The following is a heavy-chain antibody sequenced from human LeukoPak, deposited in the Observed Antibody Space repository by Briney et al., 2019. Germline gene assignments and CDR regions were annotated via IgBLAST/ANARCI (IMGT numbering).Heavy chain of an antibody. D-gene: IGHD5-18*01. V-gene: IGHV3-74*01. Sequence: HAGGSLRLSCAASGFTFSSYWMHWVRHTPGKGLVWVSRIKSDGSSTSYVDSVKGRFTISRDNAKNTLYLQMNSLRAEDTAVYYCARDGYSFGHDFDYWGQGTLVTVSS. CDR2: IKSDGSST. J-gene: IGHJ4*02. CDR3: ARDGYSFGHDFDY. CDR1: GFTFSSYW.